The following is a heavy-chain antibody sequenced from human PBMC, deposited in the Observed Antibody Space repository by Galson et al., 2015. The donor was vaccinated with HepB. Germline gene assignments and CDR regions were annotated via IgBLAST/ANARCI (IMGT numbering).Heavy chain of an antibody. CDR2: ISWNSGSI. J-gene: IGHJ4*02. D-gene: IGHD2-15*01. Sequence: SLRLSCAASGFTFDDYAIHWVRQVPGKGLEWVSGISWNSGSIDYADSVKGRFTISRDNAKNSLYLQMNSLRAEDTALYYCAKGDGSYSWGSFDYWGQGTLVTVSS. V-gene: IGHV3-9*01. CDR1: GFTFDDYA. CDR3: AKGDGSYSWGSFDY.